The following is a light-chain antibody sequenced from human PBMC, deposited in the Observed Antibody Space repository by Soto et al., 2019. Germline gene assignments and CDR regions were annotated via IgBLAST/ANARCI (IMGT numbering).Light chain of an antibody. CDR2: GAS. J-gene: IGKJ4*01. CDR1: QGIGSY. Sequence: DLPLTQSPSFLSASVGDRVTITCRASQGIGSYLGWYQQAPGKAPKLLIYGASTLQSGVPSRFSGSGAGTEFTRTISSLQPEDVATYFCQQLNTYPAFGGGTKVEI. V-gene: IGKV1-9*01. CDR3: QQLNTYPA.